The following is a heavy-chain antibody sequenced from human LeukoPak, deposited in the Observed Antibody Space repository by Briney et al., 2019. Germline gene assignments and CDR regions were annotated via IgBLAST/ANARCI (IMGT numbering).Heavy chain of an antibody. CDR2: ISYDGSNK. CDR3: AKASVPDYYDSSGYFG. J-gene: IGHJ4*02. V-gene: IGHV3-30*04. CDR1: GFTFSSYA. Sequence: GGSLRLSCAASGFTFSSYAMHWVRQAPGKGLEWVAVISYDGSNKYYADSVKGRFTISRDNSKNTLYLQMNSLRAEDTAVYYCAKASVPDYYDSSGYFGWGQGTLVTVSS. D-gene: IGHD3-22*01.